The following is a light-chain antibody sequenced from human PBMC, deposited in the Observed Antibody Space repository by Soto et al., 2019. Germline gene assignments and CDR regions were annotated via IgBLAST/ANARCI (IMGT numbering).Light chain of an antibody. V-gene: IGKV3-20*01. CDR1: QSVSSSY. CDR3: QHYGTSAL. Sequence: EIVLTQSPGTLSLSPGERATLSCRASQSVSSSYLAWYQQKPGQAPRLLIYGASSRATGIPDRCSVSASGTDFTLTISRLEPEDFAVYYCQHYGTSALFGPGTKVDIK. J-gene: IGKJ3*01. CDR2: GAS.